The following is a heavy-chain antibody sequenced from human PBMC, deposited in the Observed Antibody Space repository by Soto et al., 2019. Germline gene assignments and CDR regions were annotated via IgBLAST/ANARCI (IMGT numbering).Heavy chain of an antibody. D-gene: IGHD3-3*01. Sequence: ASETLSLTCTVSGGSVSSGSYYWSWIRQPPGKGLEWIGYIYYSGSTNYNPSLKSRVTISVDTSKNQFSLKLSSVTAADTAVYYCARGTTYYDFWSGYYLDYWGQGTLVTVSS. CDR2: IYYSGST. V-gene: IGHV4-61*01. J-gene: IGHJ4*02. CDR1: GGSVSSGSYY. CDR3: ARGTTYYDFWSGYYLDY.